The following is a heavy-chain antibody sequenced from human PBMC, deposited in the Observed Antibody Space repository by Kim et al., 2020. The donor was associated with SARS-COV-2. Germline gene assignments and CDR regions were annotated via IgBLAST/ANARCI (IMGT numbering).Heavy chain of an antibody. V-gene: IGHV4-39*02. D-gene: IGHD3-9*01. Sequence: RVTISVDTSKNQFSLKLSSVTAADTAVYYCARDFTTYYDILTGYFDAFDIWGQGTMVTVAS. CDR3: ARDFTTYYDILTGYFDAFDI. J-gene: IGHJ3*02.